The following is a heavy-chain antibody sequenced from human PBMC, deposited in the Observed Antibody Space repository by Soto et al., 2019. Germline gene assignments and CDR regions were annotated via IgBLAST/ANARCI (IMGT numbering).Heavy chain of an antibody. Sequence: QITLKESGPTLVKPTQTLTLTCTFSGFSLTTDRVGVGWIRQPPGEALEWLAVIYWDDSKTYRPSLESRLTITNDTSKNQVALTMTNMDSLDTATYYCAHAYGGRSLYWGQGTLVTVSP. CDR1: GFSLTTDRVG. CDR3: AHAYGGRSLY. CDR2: IYWDDSK. J-gene: IGHJ4*02. V-gene: IGHV2-5*02. D-gene: IGHD1-26*01.